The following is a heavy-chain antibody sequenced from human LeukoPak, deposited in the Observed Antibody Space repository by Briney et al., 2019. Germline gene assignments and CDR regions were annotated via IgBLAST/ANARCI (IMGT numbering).Heavy chain of an antibody. CDR2: ISAYSADT. CDR3: ARDIPESSGYDM. V-gene: IGHV1-18*01. CDR1: VFSFNTYG. J-gene: IGHJ4*02. Sequence: ASVTVSCMPSVFSFNTYGITWVPQAPGQGLEWLGYISAYSADTNYAQKVQGRVTMTTDTSTTTAYLEKRNLKSDDTAVYYCARDIPESSGYDMWGQGTQVTVSS. D-gene: IGHD5-12*01.